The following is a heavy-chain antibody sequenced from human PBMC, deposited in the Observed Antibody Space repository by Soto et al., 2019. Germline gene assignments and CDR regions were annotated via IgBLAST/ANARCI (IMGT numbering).Heavy chain of an antibody. D-gene: IGHD5-18*01. CDR3: SRGILV. V-gene: IGHV4-31*03. Sequence: QVQLQESGPGLVKPSQTLSLTCTVSGGSINSGGYCWSWIRQHPGKGLDWIGCISYGGSTSYNPSRKSRFTLPVATSTNQFSLKLTSVTAADTAVYYCSRGILVWGQGALITVSS. CDR2: ISYGGST. CDR1: GGSINSGGYC. J-gene: IGHJ4*02.